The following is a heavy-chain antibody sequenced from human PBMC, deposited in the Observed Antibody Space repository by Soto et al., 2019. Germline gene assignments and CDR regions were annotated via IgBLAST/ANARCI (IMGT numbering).Heavy chain of an antibody. D-gene: IGHD3-22*01. J-gene: IGHJ4*02. CDR2: IYYSGST. Sequence: PSETLSLTCTVSGGSISSGGYYWSWIRQHPGKGLEWIGYIYYSGSTYYNPSLKSRVTISVDTSKNQFSLKLSSVTAADTAVYYFARTDYYDSSGYAYYFDYWGQGTLVTVSS. V-gene: IGHV4-31*03. CDR3: ARTDYYDSSGYAYYFDY. CDR1: GGSISSGGYY.